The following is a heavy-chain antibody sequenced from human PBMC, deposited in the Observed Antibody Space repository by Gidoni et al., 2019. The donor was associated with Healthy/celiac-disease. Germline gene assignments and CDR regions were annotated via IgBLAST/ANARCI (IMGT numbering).Heavy chain of an antibody. CDR3: ARGSRPHDAFDI. CDR2: ISSSSSTI. J-gene: IGHJ3*02. CDR1: GFTFSSYS. V-gene: IGHV3-48*02. D-gene: IGHD2-2*01. Sequence: EVQLVESGGGLVQPGGSLRLSCAASGFTFSSYSMNWVRQVPGKGLGWVSYISSSSSTIYYADSVKGRFTISRDNAKNSLYLQMNSLRDEDTAVYYCARGSRPHDAFDIWGQGTMVTVSS.